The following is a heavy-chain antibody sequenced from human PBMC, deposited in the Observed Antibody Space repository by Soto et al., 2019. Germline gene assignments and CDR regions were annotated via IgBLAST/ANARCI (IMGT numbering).Heavy chain of an antibody. D-gene: IGHD2-2*01. V-gene: IGHV4-39*01. CDR3: ARTYVTDVVVVPASKDYMDV. J-gene: IGHJ6*03. CDR1: GGSISSSSSS. CDR2: ISYSGST. Sequence: QLQLQESGPGLVKPSETLSLICTVSGGSISSSSSSWGWIRQPPGKGLEWLGIISYSGSTYYSPSLKSRVTISVDASKNLFSLKLSSVTAADTAVYYCARTYVTDVVVVPASKDYMDVWGKGTTVTVSS.